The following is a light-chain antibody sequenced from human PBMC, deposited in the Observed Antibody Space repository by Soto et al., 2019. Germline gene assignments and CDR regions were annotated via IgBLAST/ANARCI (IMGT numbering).Light chain of an antibody. CDR3: GSYRDSNIFV. CDR1: SSDIGFYNY. V-gene: IGLV2-14*03. J-gene: IGLJ1*01. Sequence: QSALTQPASLSGSPGQSITISCTGTSSDIGFYNYVSWYQQHPGQAPKLIIYDVTNRPTGVSDRFSGSKSSSAAALTISGLQPADEADYYCGSYRDSNIFVFGTGTKVTVL. CDR2: DVT.